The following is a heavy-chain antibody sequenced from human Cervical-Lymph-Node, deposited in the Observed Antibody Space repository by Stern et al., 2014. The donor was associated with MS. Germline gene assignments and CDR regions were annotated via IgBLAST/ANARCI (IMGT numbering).Heavy chain of an antibody. D-gene: IGHD5-24*01. Sequence: VPLVESGAEVKKPGASVKVSCKASGYTFTDCYVHWVRQAPGQGLEWMGWINPNSGGTNYAQKFQGRVTMTRDTSINTAYMELSRLNSDDTAVYYCARQFGDGYNHDYWGQGTLVTVSS. CDR3: ARQFGDGYNHDY. CDR2: INPNSGGT. J-gene: IGHJ4*02. CDR1: GYTFTDCY. V-gene: IGHV1-2*02.